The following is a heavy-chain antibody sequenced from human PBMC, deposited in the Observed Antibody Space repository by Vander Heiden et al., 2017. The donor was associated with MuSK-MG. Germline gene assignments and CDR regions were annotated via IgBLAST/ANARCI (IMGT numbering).Heavy chain of an antibody. D-gene: IGHD4-17*01. CDR2: IYWDDDK. CDR1: GFSLSTSGVG. V-gene: IGHV2-5*02. CDR3: AHRQEGPGDYGDYASFDP. Sequence: QITLKESGPTLVKPTQTLTLTCTFSGFSLSTSGVGVGWIRQPPGKALEWLALIYWDDDKRYSPSLKSRLTITKDTSKNQVVLTMTNMDPVDTATYYCAHRQEGPGDYGDYASFDPWGQGTLVTVSS. J-gene: IGHJ5*02.